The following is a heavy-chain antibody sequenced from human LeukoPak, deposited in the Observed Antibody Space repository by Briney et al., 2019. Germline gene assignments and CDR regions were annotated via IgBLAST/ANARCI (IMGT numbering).Heavy chain of an antibody. J-gene: IGHJ5*02. CDR2: ISGSGGST. V-gene: IGHV3-23*01. CDR3: AKDHRGYCSSTSCYFPGPNWFDP. D-gene: IGHD2-2*01. CDR1: GFTFSSYA. Sequence: GGSLRLSCAASGFTFSSYAMSWVRQAPGKGLEWVSAISGSGGSTYYAGSVKGRFTISRDNSKNTLYLQMNSLRAEDTAVYYCAKDHRGYCSSTSCYFPGPNWFDPWGQGTLVTVSS.